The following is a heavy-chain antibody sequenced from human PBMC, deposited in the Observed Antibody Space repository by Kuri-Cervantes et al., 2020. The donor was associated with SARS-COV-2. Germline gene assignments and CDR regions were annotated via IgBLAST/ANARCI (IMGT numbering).Heavy chain of an antibody. J-gene: IGHJ4*02. CDR3: ARVTGTTSCQYCYFDY. D-gene: IGHD1-7*01. CDR2: IYWDDDK. Sequence: SGPTLVKPTQPLTLTCTLSGFSLSTSGVGMGWIRQPPGKALEWLALIYWDDDKRYGPSMKSRLTIIKDTSKNQVVLTMTNMDPVDTATYYCARVTGTTSCQYCYFDYWGQGTLVTVSS. CDR1: GFSLSTSGVG. V-gene: IGHV2-5*05.